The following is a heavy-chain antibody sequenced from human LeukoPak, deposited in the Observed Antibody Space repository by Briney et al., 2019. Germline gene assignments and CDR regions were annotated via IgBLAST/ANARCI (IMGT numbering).Heavy chain of an antibody. CDR1: GFTFTTYE. Sequence: GGSLRLSCAASGFTFTTYEMNWVRQAPGKGLEWVGRTRNKANSYITEYAASVEGRFTISRDNSKNSLYLQMNSLKTEDTAVYYCAKDRLSGFSGGVIDYWGQGTLVTVSS. CDR3: AKDRLSGFSGGVIDY. V-gene: IGHV3-72*01. D-gene: IGHD6-19*01. J-gene: IGHJ4*02. CDR2: TRNKANSYIT.